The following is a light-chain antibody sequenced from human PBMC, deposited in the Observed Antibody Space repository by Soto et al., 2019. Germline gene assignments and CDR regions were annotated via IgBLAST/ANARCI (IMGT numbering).Light chain of an antibody. CDR1: QSVNSN. J-gene: IGKJ4*01. CDR2: GTS. Sequence: EIVMTQSPATLSLSPGERATLSCRASQSVNSNLAWYQQKAGQAPRLLIYGTSTRATGIPARFSGSGSGTDFTLTISSLQAEDVAVYYCQHYYNTPPTFGGGTKVEIK. V-gene: IGKV3-15*01. CDR3: QHYYNTPPT.